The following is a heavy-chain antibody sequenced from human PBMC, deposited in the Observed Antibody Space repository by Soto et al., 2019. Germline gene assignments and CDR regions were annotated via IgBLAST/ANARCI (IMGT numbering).Heavy chain of an antibody. CDR2: INPSGGST. CDR1: GYTFTSYY. D-gene: IGHD1-26*01. Sequence: GASVKVSCKASGYTFTSYYMHWVRQAPGQGLEWTGIINPSGGSTSYAQKFQGRVTMTRDTSTSTVYMELSSLRSEDTAVYYCARDTGWELPLYYYYGMDVWGQGTTVTVSS. V-gene: IGHV1-46*01. J-gene: IGHJ6*02. CDR3: ARDTGWELPLYYYYGMDV.